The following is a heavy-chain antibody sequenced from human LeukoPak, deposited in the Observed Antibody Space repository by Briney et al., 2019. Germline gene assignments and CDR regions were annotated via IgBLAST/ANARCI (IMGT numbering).Heavy chain of an antibody. Sequence: PSETLSLTCTVSGGSISSYYWSWIRQPPGKGLEWIGYIYYSGSTNYNPSLKSRVTISVDTSKNQFSLKLSSVTAADTAVYYCARDEEWSHAFDIWGQGTMVTVSS. CDR1: GGSISSYY. D-gene: IGHD3-3*01. CDR2: IYYSGST. CDR3: ARDEEWSHAFDI. V-gene: IGHV4-59*01. J-gene: IGHJ3*02.